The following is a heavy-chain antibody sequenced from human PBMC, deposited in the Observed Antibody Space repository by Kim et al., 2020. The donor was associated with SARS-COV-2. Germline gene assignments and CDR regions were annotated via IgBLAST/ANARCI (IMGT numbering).Heavy chain of an antibody. J-gene: IGHJ4*02. V-gene: IGHV3-7*01. Sequence: GGSLRLSCAASGFTFNQNWVSWVRQGLGKGLEWVACINPDGTEKHYVDSVKGRFTISRDNAKNSLYLQMNSQRADDTAVYYCTTYHPFHYWGQGTLVTVSS. D-gene: IGHD2-2*01. CDR1: GFTFNQNW. CDR3: TTYHPFHY. CDR2: INPDGTEK.